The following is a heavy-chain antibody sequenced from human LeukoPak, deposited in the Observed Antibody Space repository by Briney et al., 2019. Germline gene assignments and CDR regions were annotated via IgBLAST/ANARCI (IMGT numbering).Heavy chain of an antibody. CDR2: MNPSGGST. V-gene: IGHV1-46*01. J-gene: IGHJ4*02. D-gene: IGHD6-6*01. CDR1: GYTFTSYY. Sequence: ASVKVSCTASGYTFTSYYMHWVRQAPGQGLEWMGIMNPSGGSTTHAQKFQGRVTMTRDTSTGTVYMELSSLRSEDTAVYYCTSSSSEETIAYWGQGTLVTVSS. CDR3: TSSSSEETIAY.